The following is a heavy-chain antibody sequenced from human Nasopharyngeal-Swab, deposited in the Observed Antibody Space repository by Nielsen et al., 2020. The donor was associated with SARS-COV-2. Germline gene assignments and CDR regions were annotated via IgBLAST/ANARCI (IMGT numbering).Heavy chain of an antibody. CDR1: GFTFSDYY. CDR3: AREGLSRYFDWLSLGDNDY. Sequence: LSLTCAASGFTFSDYYMSWIRQAPGKGLEWVSYISSSGSTIYYADSVKGRFTISRGNAKNSLYLQMNSLRAEDTAVYYCAREGLSRYFDWLSLGDNDYWGQGTLVTVSS. V-gene: IGHV3-11*01. CDR2: ISSSGSTI. D-gene: IGHD3-9*01. J-gene: IGHJ4*02.